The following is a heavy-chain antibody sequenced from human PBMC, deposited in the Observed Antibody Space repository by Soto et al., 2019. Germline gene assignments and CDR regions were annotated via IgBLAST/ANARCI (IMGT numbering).Heavy chain of an antibody. CDR3: ARVLRVPAAMRSGYYFDY. J-gene: IGHJ4*02. V-gene: IGHV1-69*12. CDR1: GGTFSSYA. Sequence: QVQLVQSGAEVKKPGSSVKVSCKASGGTFSSYAISWVRQAPGQGREWKGGIIPIFGKANYAQKFQGRVTITADDSTITAYMELSSLRSEDTAVYYCARVLRVPAAMRSGYYFDYWGQGTLVTVSS. CDR2: IIPIFGKA. D-gene: IGHD2-2*01.